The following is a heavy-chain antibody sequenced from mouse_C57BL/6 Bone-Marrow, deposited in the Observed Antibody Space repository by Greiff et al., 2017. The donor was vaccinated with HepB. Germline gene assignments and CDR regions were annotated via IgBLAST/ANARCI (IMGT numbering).Heavy chain of an antibody. CDR3: ARHVGFAY. Sequence: VQLVESGGDLVKPGGSLKLSCAASGFTFSSYGMSWVRQTPDKRLEWVATISSGGSYTYYPDSVKGRFTISRDNAKNTLYLQMSSLKSEDTAMYYCARHVGFAYWGQGTLVTVSA. CDR2: ISSGGSYT. CDR1: GFTFSSYG. V-gene: IGHV5-6*01. J-gene: IGHJ3*01.